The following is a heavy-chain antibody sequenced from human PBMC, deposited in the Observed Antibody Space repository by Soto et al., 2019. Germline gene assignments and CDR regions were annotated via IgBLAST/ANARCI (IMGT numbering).Heavy chain of an antibody. V-gene: IGHV3-23*01. CDR1: GFTFSSYA. Sequence: GGSLRLSCAASGFTFSSYAMSWVRQAPGKGLEWVSAISGSGGSTYYTDSVKGRFTISRDNSKNTLYLQMNSLRAEDTAVYYCAKDMPLSYYDFWSGYDAFDIWGQGTMVTVPS. CDR2: ISGSGGST. D-gene: IGHD3-3*01. J-gene: IGHJ3*02. CDR3: AKDMPLSYYDFWSGYDAFDI.